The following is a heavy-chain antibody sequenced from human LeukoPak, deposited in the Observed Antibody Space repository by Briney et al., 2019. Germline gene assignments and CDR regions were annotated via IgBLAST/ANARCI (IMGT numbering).Heavy chain of an antibody. CDR2: IWYDGSRK. J-gene: IGHJ4*02. Sequence: PGGSLRLSCAASGFTLSNYGMHWVRQAPGKGLEWEAIIWYDGSRKYYADSVKARFTISRDNSKNTLYLQMNSLRAEDTAVYYCARDSGGSYDYWGQGTLVTVSS. D-gene: IGHD1-26*01. V-gene: IGHV3-33*01. CDR1: GFTLSNYG. CDR3: ARDSGGSYDY.